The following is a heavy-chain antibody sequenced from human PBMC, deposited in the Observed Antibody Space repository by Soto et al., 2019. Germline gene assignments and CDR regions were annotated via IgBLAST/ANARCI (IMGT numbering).Heavy chain of an antibody. D-gene: IGHD6-13*01. CDR3: ARRLFSRTWPSPFDD. V-gene: IGHV4-39*01. J-gene: IGHJ4*02. CDR2: IHYSGST. CDR1: GGSVSSNSYY. Sequence: SETLSLTCTVSGGSVSSNSYYWGWIRQPPGKGLEWIGCIHYSGSTYYNPSLKSRVTSSVDTSKNQFSLKLTSVTAADTAVYYCARRLFSRTWPSPFDDWGQGTLVTVYS.